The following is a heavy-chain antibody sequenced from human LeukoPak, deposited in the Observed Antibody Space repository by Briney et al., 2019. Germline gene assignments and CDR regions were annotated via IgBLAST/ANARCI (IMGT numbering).Heavy chain of an antibody. J-gene: IGHJ4*02. Sequence: SETLSLTRTVSGDSVSGISFYWSWIRQPPGKGLQYIGYIQYTGSTNYNPSLKSRVTISVDTSKNQFSLKLSSVTAADTAVYYCARGLGYNYAYYFDYWGQGTLVTVSS. CDR2: IQYTGST. CDR3: ARGLGYNYAYYFDY. CDR1: GDSVSGISFY. V-gene: IGHV4-61*01. D-gene: IGHD5-18*01.